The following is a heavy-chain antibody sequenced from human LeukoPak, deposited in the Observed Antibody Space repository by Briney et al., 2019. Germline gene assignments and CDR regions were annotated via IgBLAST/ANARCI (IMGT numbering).Heavy chain of an antibody. D-gene: IGHD6-6*01. CDR3: AKEYGSSSVDY. CDR2: ISYDGSNK. CDR1: GFTFSSYG. Sequence: GGSLRLSCAASGFTFSSYGMHWVRKAPGKGLEWVAVISYDGSNKYYADSVKGRFTISRDNSKNTLYLQMNSLRAEDTAVYYCAKEYGSSSVDYWGQGTLVTVSS. V-gene: IGHV3-30*18. J-gene: IGHJ4*02.